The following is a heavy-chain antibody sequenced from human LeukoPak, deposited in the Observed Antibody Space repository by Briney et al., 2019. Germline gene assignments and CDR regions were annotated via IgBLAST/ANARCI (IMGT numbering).Heavy chain of an antibody. CDR1: GFAFSSYS. Sequence: GGSLRLSCAASGFAFSSYSMNWVRQAPGKGLEWVSSISSSSSYIYYADSVKGRFTISRDNAKNSLYLQMNSLRAEDTAVYYCARAPHSGYDYWGQGTLVTVSS. CDR2: ISSSSSYI. J-gene: IGHJ4*02. V-gene: IGHV3-21*01. CDR3: ARAPHSGYDY. D-gene: IGHD5-12*01.